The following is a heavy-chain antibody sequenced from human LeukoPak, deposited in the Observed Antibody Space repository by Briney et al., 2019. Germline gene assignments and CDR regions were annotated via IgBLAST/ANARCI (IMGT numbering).Heavy chain of an antibody. J-gene: IGHJ4*02. V-gene: IGHV3-30*04. Sequence: PGRSLRLSCAASGFTFSSYAMHWVRQAPGKGLEGVALISYDGSNKYYADSVKGRFTISRDNSKNTLYLQMNSLRAEDTAVYYCASEGGSYYDFWSGYYTPGRFDYWGQGTLVTVSS. D-gene: IGHD3-3*01. CDR2: ISYDGSNK. CDR3: ASEGGSYYDFWSGYYTPGRFDY. CDR1: GFTFSSYA.